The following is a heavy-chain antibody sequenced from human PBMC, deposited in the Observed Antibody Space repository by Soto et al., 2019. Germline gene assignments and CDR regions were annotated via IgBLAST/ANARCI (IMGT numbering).Heavy chain of an antibody. V-gene: IGHV4-39*01. CDR1: GGSVSSRSYS. Sequence: QLQLQESGPGLVTPSETLSLTCTVSGGSVSSRSYSWAWVRQSPAKGLEWLGSINYRGTTSYIASPTRRPTVTLPTSKYQSSLRWITATAAAADVSYCASRVARRGGSGKFDPWGQGTLVTVSS. J-gene: IGHJ5*02. CDR2: INYRGTT. D-gene: IGHD2-15*01. CDR3: ASRVARRGGSGKFDP.